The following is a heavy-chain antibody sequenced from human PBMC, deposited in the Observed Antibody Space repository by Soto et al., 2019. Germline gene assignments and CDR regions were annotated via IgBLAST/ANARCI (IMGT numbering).Heavy chain of an antibody. V-gene: IGHV1-69*13. CDR2: IIPIFGTA. J-gene: IGHJ6*02. CDR1: GYTFTSYY. CDR3: ARDRSGMDI. Sequence: SVKVSCKASGYTFTSYYLHWVRQAPGQGLEWMGGIIPIFGTANYAQKFQGRVTITADESTSTAYMELSSLRSEDTAVYYCARDRSGMDIWGQGTTVTVSS.